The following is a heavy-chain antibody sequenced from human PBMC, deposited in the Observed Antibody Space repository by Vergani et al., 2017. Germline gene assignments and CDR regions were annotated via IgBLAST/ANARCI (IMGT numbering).Heavy chain of an antibody. J-gene: IGHJ3*02. CDR2: IYPGDSDT. D-gene: IGHD6-13*01. Sequence: EVQLVQSGADVKKPGESLKISCKGSGYSFTSYWIGWVRQMPGKGLEWMGIIYPGDSDTRYSPSFQGQVTISADKSISTAYLQWSSLKASDTAMYYCARPGSSSWEYDAFDIWGQGTMVTVSS. CDR3: ARPGSSSWEYDAFDI. CDR1: GYSFTSYW. V-gene: IGHV5-51*01.